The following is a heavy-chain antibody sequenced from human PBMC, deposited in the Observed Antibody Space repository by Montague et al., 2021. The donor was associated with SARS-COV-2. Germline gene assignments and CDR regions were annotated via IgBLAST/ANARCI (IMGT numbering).Heavy chain of an antibody. CDR2: IYTSGST. V-gene: IGHV4-4*07. J-gene: IGHJ3*02. CDR3: ARDNPVLWFGETYASDI. Sequence: SETLSLTCTVSGGSISSYYRSWIRQPAGKGLEWIGRIYTSGSTNYNPSLKSRVTMSVDTSKNQFSLKLSSVTAADTAVYYCARDNPVLWFGETYASDIWGQGTMVTVSS. D-gene: IGHD3-10*01. CDR1: GGSISSYY.